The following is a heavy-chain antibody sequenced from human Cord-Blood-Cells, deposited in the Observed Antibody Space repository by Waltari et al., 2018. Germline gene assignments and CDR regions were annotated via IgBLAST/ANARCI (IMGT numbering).Heavy chain of an antibody. CDR1: GFTFSDYN. CDR3: ARDSFLEWLFDY. CDR2: ISSSGSTI. D-gene: IGHD3-3*01. Sequence: QVQLVESGGGLVKPGGSLRHSCAASGFTFSDYNMSWLRQAPGKGLEWVSYISSSGSTIYYADSVKGRFTISRDNAKNSLYLQMNSLRAEDTAVYYCARDSFLEWLFDYWGQGTLVTVSS. V-gene: IGHV3-11*04. J-gene: IGHJ4*02.